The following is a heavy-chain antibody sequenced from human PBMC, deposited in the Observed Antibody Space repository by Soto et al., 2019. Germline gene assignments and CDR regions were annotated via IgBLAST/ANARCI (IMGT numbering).Heavy chain of an antibody. Sequence: SETLSLTCAVYGGSFSGYYWSWIRQPPGKGLEWIGEINHSGSTNYNPSLKSRVTISVDTSKNQFFLKLSSVTAADTAVYYCARGRSGWYSVNYYYGMDVWGQGTTVTVSS. CDR3: ARGRSGWYSVNYYYGMDV. J-gene: IGHJ6*02. V-gene: IGHV4-34*01. CDR2: INHSGST. D-gene: IGHD6-19*01. CDR1: GGSFSGYY.